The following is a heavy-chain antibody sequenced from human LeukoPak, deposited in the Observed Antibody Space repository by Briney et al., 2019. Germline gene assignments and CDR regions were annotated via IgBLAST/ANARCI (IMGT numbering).Heavy chain of an antibody. CDR1: GYTFTNYY. CDR3: AILRGAFDY. CDR2: INPSGGST. J-gene: IGHJ4*02. D-gene: IGHD4/OR15-4a*01. Sequence: AASVKVSCKASGYTFTNYYMHWVRQAPGQGLEWMGTINPSGGSTSYAQKFQGRVTMTRDTSTSTVYMELSSLRSEDTAVYYCAILRGAFDYWGQGTLGTVSS. V-gene: IGHV1-46*01.